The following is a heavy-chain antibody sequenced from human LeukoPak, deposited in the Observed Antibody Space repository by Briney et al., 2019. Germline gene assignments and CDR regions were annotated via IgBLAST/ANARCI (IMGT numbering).Heavy chain of an antibody. J-gene: IGHJ4*02. D-gene: IGHD6-13*01. CDR1: GCSISDYS. CDR2: IGTTAI. Sequence: GGSLTLSCAAFGCSISDYSMHWVRQAPGKVLELVAYIGTTAIYAESLKGRFTISREKAKNSVYLQITGLRADDTAVYYCARDGRAAGEGDIEYWGQGTLVTVSS. V-gene: IGHV3-69-1*01. CDR3: ARDGRAAGEGDIEY.